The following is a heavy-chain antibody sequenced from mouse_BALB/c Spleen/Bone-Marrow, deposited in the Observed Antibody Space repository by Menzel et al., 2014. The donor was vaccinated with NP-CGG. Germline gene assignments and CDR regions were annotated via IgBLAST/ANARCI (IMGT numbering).Heavy chain of an antibody. CDR2: ISYSGST. CDR3: ARSYKNDWFAC. V-gene: IGHV3-8*02. Sequence: EVKLMGSGPSLVKPSQTLSLTCSVTGDSITSGYWHWIRKFPGNKLEYMGYISYSGSTYYNPSLKSRISITRNTSKNQYDLQLNSVTKEDTARHCCARSYKNDWFACWGQGTLGTVSA. J-gene: IGHJ3*01. CDR1: GDSITSGY. D-gene: IGHD1-3*01.